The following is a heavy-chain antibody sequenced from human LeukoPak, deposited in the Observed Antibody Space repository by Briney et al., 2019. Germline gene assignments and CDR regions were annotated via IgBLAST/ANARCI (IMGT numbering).Heavy chain of an antibody. J-gene: IGHJ4*02. CDR1: GFIFSDYY. V-gene: IGHV3-11*06. Sequence: PGGSLRLSCPASGFIFSDYYMSWIRHAPGKGLEWVSYISSSSSYINYADSVKGRFTISRDNAKNSLYLQMNSLRAEATAVYYCARVSYGDSGYFDYWGQGTLVTVSS. CDR2: ISSSSSYI. CDR3: ARVSYGDSGYFDY. D-gene: IGHD4-17*01.